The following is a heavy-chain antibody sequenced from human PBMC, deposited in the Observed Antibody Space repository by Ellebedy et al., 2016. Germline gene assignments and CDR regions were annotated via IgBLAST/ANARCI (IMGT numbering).Heavy chain of an antibody. CDR1: GFTFSSYS. CDR3: ARRNPAQDAFDV. V-gene: IGHV3-21*04. J-gene: IGHJ3*01. Sequence: GGSLRLSCAASGFTFSSYSMNWVRQAPGKGLEWVSSISSSSSYIYYADSVKGRFTISRDNAKNSLYLQMNSLRAEDTAVYYCARRNPAQDAFDVWGQGTMVTVSS. CDR2: ISSSSSYI.